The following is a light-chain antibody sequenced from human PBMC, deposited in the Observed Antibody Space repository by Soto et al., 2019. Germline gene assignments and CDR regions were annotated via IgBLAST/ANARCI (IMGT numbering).Light chain of an antibody. CDR1: ISDVGGYNY. CDR2: EVT. J-gene: IGLJ1*01. V-gene: IGLV2-14*01. Sequence: QSLLTQPASVSGSPGQSITISCTGTISDVGGYNYVSWYQQYPGKAPKLIIYEVTNRPSGVSNRFSGSKSGNTASLTISGLQAEDEADYYCSSYTSSNTLYVFAAGTKVTVL. CDR3: SSYTSSNTLYV.